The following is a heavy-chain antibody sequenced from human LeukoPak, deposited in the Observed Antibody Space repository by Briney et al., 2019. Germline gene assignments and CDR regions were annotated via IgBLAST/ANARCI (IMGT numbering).Heavy chain of an antibody. Sequence: GSLRLSCAASGFAFSSYSMNWVRQAPGKGLEWVSSISSSSSYIYYADSVKGRFTISRDNAKNSLYLQMNSLRAEDTAVYYCARDLTYQLLLALGYWGQGTLVTVSS. CDR3: ARDLTYQLLLALGY. V-gene: IGHV3-21*01. D-gene: IGHD2-2*01. CDR2: ISSSSSYI. J-gene: IGHJ4*02. CDR1: GFAFSSYS.